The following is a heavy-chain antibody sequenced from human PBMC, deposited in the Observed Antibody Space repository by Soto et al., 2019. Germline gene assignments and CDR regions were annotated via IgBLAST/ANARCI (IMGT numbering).Heavy chain of an antibody. J-gene: IGHJ4*02. Sequence: GESLRISCRGAGDSFTGYWIGWVRQMPGKGLEWMGIIYPGDSDTRYSPSFQGQVTISADKSISTAYLQWSSLKASDTAMYYCARLRAARAYPDYWGQGTLVTVSS. CDR3: ARLRAARAYPDY. D-gene: IGHD6-6*01. CDR2: IYPGDSDT. V-gene: IGHV5-51*01. CDR1: GDSFTGYW.